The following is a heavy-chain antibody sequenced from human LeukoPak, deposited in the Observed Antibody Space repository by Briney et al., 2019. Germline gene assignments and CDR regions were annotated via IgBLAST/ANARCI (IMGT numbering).Heavy chain of an antibody. CDR3: AREHPTAIAADY. Sequence: PSETLSLTCTVSGGSISNYYWNWIRQPAGKGLEWIGRVFTTGATNYNPSLESRVTMSVDTPKSQFSLKLNSVTAADTAVYYCAREHPTAIAADYWGQGTLVTVSS. CDR2: VFTTGAT. V-gene: IGHV4-4*07. D-gene: IGHD2-21*02. J-gene: IGHJ4*02. CDR1: GGSISNYY.